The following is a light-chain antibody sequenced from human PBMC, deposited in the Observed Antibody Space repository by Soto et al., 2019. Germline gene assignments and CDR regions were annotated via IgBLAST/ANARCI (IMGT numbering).Light chain of an antibody. J-gene: IGLJ2*01. CDR1: SSDVGAYDY. Sequence: QSALTQPASVSGSPGQSIAISFTGTSSDVGAYDYVSWYQQHPGKAPKLMIYDVTNRPSGVSDRFSGSKSGNTASLTISGLHTEDEADYHCSSYTRSSTLVFGGGTRSPS. CDR2: DVT. V-gene: IGLV2-14*01. CDR3: SSYTRSSTLV.